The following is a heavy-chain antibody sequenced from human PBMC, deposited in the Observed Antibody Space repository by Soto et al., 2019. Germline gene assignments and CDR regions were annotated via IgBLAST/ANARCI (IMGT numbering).Heavy chain of an antibody. CDR3: ARHGGYCSSTSCYLGLPYYYGMDV. V-gene: IGHV5-51*01. D-gene: IGHD2-2*01. CDR1: GYSFTSYW. J-gene: IGHJ6*02. Sequence: GESLKISCKGSGYSFTSYWIGWVRQMPGKGLEWMGFIYPGDSDTRYSPSFQGQVTISADKSISTAYLQWSSLKASDTAMYYCARHGGYCSSTSCYLGLPYYYGMDVWGQGTTVTVSS. CDR2: IYPGDSDT.